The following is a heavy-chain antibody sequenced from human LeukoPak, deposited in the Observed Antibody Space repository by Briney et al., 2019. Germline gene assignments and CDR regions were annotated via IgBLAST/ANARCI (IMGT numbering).Heavy chain of an antibody. CDR3: ARGPGGYSYGYYFDY. CDR2: FYYSGST. Sequence: PSETLSLTCAVSGGSISSYYWSWIRQPPGKGLEGIGFFYYSGSTNNNPSLKSRVTISVDTSKNHFALKLSSVTAADTAVYYCARGPGGYSYGYYFDYWGQGTLVTVSS. V-gene: IGHV4-59*01. D-gene: IGHD5-18*01. CDR1: GGSISSYY. J-gene: IGHJ4*02.